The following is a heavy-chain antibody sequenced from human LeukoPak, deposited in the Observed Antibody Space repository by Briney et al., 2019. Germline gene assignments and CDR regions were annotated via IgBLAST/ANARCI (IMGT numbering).Heavy chain of an antibody. D-gene: IGHD3-10*01. Sequence: PGGSLRLSCAASGFAFSNAWMSWVRQAPGKGLEWVGRIKSKTDGGTTDYAAPVKGRFTISRDDSKNTLYLQMNSLKTEDTAVYYCTTDFLWFGRPEGHYWGQGTLVTVSS. J-gene: IGHJ4*02. V-gene: IGHV3-15*01. CDR2: IKSKTDGGTT. CDR1: GFAFSNAW. CDR3: TTDFLWFGRPEGHY.